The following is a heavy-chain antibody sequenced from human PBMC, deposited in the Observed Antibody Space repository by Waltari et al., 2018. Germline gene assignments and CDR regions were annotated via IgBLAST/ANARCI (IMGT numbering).Heavy chain of an antibody. Sequence: EVQLVESGGGLVQPGRSLRLSCTASGFTFGDYAMRWVRQAPGTGLEWVGFIRSKAYGGKTEYAASVKGRFNSSRDDSKSIAYLKMNSLKTEDTAVYYCTTGFGVGLYYYYGMDVWGQGTTVTVSS. CDR2: IRSKAYGGKT. V-gene: IGHV3-49*04. CDR1: GFTFGDYA. J-gene: IGHJ6*02. CDR3: TTGFGVGLYYYYGMDV. D-gene: IGHD3-3*01.